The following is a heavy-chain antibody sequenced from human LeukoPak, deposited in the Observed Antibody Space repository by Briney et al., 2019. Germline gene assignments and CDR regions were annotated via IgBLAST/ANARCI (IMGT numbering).Heavy chain of an antibody. J-gene: IGHJ4*02. D-gene: IGHD3-22*01. CDR1: GFTFSSYA. CDR2: ISGRGGST. V-gene: IGHV3-23*01. Sequence: GGSLRLSCAASGFTFSSYAMSWVRQAPGKGLEWVSAISGRGGSTYYADSVKGRFTIPRDNSKNTLYLQMNSLRAEDTAVYYCAKQGLDYYDSSGYSYFDYWGQGTLVTVSS. CDR3: AKQGLDYYDSSGYSYFDY.